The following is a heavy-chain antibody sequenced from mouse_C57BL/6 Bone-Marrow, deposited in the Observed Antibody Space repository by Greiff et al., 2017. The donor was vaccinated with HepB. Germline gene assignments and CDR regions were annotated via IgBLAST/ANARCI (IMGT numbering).Heavy chain of an antibody. V-gene: IGHV1-15*01. CDR3: TWGLLRQGFGY. CDR1: GYTFTDYE. D-gene: IGHD1-2*01. J-gene: IGHJ3*01. Sequence: QVQLKESGAELVRPGASVTLSCKASGYTFTDYEMHWVKQTPVHGLEWVGAIDPETGGTAYNQKFKGKAILTADKSSSTAYMDLRSLTSEDSAVYYCTWGLLRQGFGYWGQGTLVTVSA. CDR2: IDPETGGT.